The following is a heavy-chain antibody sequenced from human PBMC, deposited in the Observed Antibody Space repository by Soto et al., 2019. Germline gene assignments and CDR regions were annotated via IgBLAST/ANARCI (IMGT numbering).Heavy chain of an antibody. Sequence: GGSLRLSCAASGFTFSSYSMNWVRQAPGKGLEWVSYISSSSSTIYYADSVKGRFTISRDNAKNSLYLQMNSLRAEDTTVDYCARDRTSRKYSSSRAVDYWGQGTLVTVSS. D-gene: IGHD6-6*01. CDR1: GFTFSSYS. CDR2: ISSSSSTI. V-gene: IGHV3-48*01. J-gene: IGHJ4*02. CDR3: ARDRTSRKYSSSRAVDY.